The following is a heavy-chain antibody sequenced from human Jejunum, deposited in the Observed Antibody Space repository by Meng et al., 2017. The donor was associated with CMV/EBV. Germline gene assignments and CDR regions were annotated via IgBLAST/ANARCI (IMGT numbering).Heavy chain of an antibody. V-gene: IGHV4-39*07. CDR2: IHHSGDA. Sequence: IGSSRFYWGWIRQPPGRGLEWIASIHHSGDAYHNPSLNGRVTISVDTSKNQFSLRLSSVTAADTAMYYCARRVGRYYDSSGGIDYWGQGTLVTVSS. J-gene: IGHJ4*02. CDR3: ARRVGRYYDSSGGIDY. CDR1: IGSSRFY. D-gene: IGHD3-22*01.